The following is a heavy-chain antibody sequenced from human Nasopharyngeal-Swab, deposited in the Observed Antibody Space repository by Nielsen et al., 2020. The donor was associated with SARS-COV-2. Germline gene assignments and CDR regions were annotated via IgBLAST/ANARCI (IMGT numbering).Heavy chain of an antibody. CDR3: ARDDYDFWSGKASYGMDV. J-gene: IGHJ6*02. V-gene: IGHV3-11*01. CDR1: GFTFSDYY. D-gene: IGHD3-3*01. Sequence: GESLKISCAASGFTFSDYYMSWIRQAPGKGLEWVSYISSSGSTIYYADSVKGRFTISRDNAKNSLHLQMNSLRAEDTAVYYCARDDYDFWSGKASYGMDVWGQGTTVTVSS. CDR2: ISSSGSTI.